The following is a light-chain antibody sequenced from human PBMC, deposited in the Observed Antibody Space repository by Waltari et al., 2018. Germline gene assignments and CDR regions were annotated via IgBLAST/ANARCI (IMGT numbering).Light chain of an antibody. Sequence: DVQMTQSPSTLSASVGDRVTITCRASQSISIWLAWYQQKPGKDPKLLIYKASSLESGVPSRFSGSGSGTEFTLTISSLQPDDFSTYYCQQYNSYLWTFGQGTKVEIK. CDR3: QQYNSYLWT. CDR1: QSISIW. V-gene: IGKV1-5*03. CDR2: KAS. J-gene: IGKJ1*01.